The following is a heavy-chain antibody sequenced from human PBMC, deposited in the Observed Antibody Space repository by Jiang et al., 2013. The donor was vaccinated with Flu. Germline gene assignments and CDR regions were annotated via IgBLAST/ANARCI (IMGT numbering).Heavy chain of an antibody. Sequence: VQLVESGGGLVQPGRSLRLSCAASGFTFDDYAMHWVRQAPGKGLEWVSGISWNSGSIGYADSVKGRFTISRDNAKNSLYLQMNSLRAEDTALYYCAKDIESRYSSSWYPLTAMGGMDVWGQGTTVTVSS. CDR2: ISWNSGSI. J-gene: IGHJ6*02. D-gene: IGHD6-13*01. CDR3: AKDIESRYSSSWYPLTAMGGMDV. V-gene: IGHV3-9*01. CDR1: GFTFDDYA.